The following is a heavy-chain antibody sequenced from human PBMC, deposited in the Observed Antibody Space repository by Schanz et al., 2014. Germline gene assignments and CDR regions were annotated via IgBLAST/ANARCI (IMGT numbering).Heavy chain of an antibody. CDR2: INPTTGNP. V-gene: IGHV7-4-1*02. J-gene: IGHJ6*02. CDR3: ARARYGLDV. Sequence: QVQLVQSGAEVKKPGASVKVSCKASGYTFTNFYVHWVRQAPGQGLEWMAWINPTTGNPGYAQGFTGRFVFSFDTSVSTAYLQSSGLKAEDTAVYYCARARYGLDVWGQGTTVTVSS. CDR1: GYTFTNFY.